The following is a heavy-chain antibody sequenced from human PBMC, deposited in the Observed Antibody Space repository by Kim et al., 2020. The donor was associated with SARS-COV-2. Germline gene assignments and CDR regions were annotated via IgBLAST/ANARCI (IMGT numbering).Heavy chain of an antibody. Sequence: GGSLRLSCAASGFTFDDYAMHWVRQAPGKGLEWVSGISWNSGSIGYADSVKGRFTISRDNAKNSLYLQMNSLRAEDTALYYCAKDIARYKKGGMDVWGQGTTVTVSS. CDR1: GFTFDDYA. D-gene: IGHD1-20*01. J-gene: IGHJ6*02. CDR3: AKDIARYKKGGMDV. CDR2: ISWNSGSI. V-gene: IGHV3-9*01.